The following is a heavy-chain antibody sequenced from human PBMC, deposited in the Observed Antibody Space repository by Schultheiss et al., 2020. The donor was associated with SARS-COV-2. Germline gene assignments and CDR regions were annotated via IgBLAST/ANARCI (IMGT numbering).Heavy chain of an antibody. J-gene: IGHJ4*02. CDR1: GGSISSGDYY. D-gene: IGHD2-2*01. V-gene: IGHV4-39*07. Sequence: SETLSLTCTVSGGSISSGDYYWGWIRQPPGKGLEWIGEINHSGSTNYNPSLKSRVTISVDTSKNQFSLKLSSVTAADTAVYYCARRASHTPFDYWGQGTLVTVSS. CDR3: ARRASHTPFDY. CDR2: INHSGST.